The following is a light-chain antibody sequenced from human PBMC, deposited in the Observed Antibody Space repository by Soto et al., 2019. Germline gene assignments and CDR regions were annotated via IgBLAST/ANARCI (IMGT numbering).Light chain of an antibody. V-gene: IGLV2-14*01. CDR2: DVT. J-gene: IGLJ1*01. Sequence: QSALTQPASVSGSPGQSFTISCTGTSSDVGGYNYVSWYQQHPDKAPKLMIYDVTTRPSGVSNRFSGSKSGNTASLTISGLQAEDEADYYCGSYTSSSTLVFGTGTKLTVL. CDR1: SSDVGGYNY. CDR3: GSYTSSSTLV.